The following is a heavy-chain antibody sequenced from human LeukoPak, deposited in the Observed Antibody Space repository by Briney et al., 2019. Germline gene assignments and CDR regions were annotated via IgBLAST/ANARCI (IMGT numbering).Heavy chain of an antibody. V-gene: IGHV3-53*01. CDR2: INSGGST. D-gene: IGHD3-22*01. J-gene: IGHJ4*02. CDR3: AGTLDDYDSSGYFLFDY. Sequence: PGGSLRLSCAASGFTVSSNYMSWVRQAPGKGLEWVSVINSGGSTYYADSVKGRFTISRDNSKNTLYLQMNSLRAEDTAVYYCAGTLDDYDSSGYFLFDYWGQGTLVTVSS. CDR1: GFTVSSNY.